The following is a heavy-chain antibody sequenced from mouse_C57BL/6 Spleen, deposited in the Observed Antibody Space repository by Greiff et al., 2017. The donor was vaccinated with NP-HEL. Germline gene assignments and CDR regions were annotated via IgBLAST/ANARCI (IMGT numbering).Heavy chain of an antibody. CDR1: GYAFSSSW. CDR2: IYPGDGDT. D-gene: IGHD2-4*01. CDR3: ARSKDYDEVFDY. Sequence: VKLMESGPELVKPGASVKISCKASGYAFSSSWMNWVKQRPGKGLEWIGRIYPGDGDTNYNGKFKGKATLTADKSSSTAYMQLSSLTSEDSAVYFCARSKDYDEVFDYWGQGTTLTVSS. J-gene: IGHJ2*01. V-gene: IGHV1-82*01.